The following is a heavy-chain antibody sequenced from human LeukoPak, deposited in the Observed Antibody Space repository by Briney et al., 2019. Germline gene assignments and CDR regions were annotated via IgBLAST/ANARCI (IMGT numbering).Heavy chain of an antibody. CDR1: GFTFTTLA. CDR2: IRSRGDDT. V-gene: IGHV3-11*06. CDR3: ARDPYYYDSSGPFEDV. Sequence: GGTLRLSCTVSGFTFTTLAMRWVRQAPGKGLEWVSNIRSRGDDTSYADSVKGRFTISRDNAKNSLYLQMNSLRAEDTAVYYCARDPYYYDSSGPFEDVWGKGTTVTVSS. D-gene: IGHD3-22*01. J-gene: IGHJ6*04.